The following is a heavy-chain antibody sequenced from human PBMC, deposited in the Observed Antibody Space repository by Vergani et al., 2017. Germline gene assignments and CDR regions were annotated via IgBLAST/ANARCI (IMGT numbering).Heavy chain of an antibody. D-gene: IGHD3-3*01. Sequence: EVQLLESGGGLVQPGGSLRLSCAVSGFTFRRYAMSWVRQVPGKGLEWEWVSTISANSDDTYYGDSVKGRFTISRDNSKNTLYLQMNSLRAEDTAVYYCARDVEGQQRITIFGVVIRQSHDAFDIWGQGTMVTVSS. CDR3: ARDVEGQQRITIFGVVIRQSHDAFDI. CDR2: ISANSDDT. V-gene: IGHV3-23*01. CDR1: GFTFRRYA. J-gene: IGHJ3*02.